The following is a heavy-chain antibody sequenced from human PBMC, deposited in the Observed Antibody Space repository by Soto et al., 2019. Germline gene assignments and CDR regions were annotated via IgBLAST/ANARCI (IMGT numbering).Heavy chain of an antibody. CDR3: ARQIYDSDTGPNFQYYFDT. V-gene: IGHV5-10-1*01. J-gene: IGHJ4*02. D-gene: IGHD3-22*01. CDR2: IDPSDSQT. Sequence: PGESLKISCKGSGYSFAGYWITWVRQKPGKGLEWMGRIDPSDSQTYYSPSFRGHVTISATKSITTVFLQWSSLRASDTAMYYCARQIYDSDTGPNFQYYFDTWGQGTPVTVAS. CDR1: GYSFAGYW.